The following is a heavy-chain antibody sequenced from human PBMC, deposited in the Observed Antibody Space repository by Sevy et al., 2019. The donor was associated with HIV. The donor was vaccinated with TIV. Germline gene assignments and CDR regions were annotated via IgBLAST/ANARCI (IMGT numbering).Heavy chain of an antibody. CDR1: GFTYNGYG. J-gene: IGHJ4*02. CDR2: IWYDGSNK. Sequence: GGSLRLSCAASGFTYNGYGMHWVRQAPGKGLEWVAVIWYDGSNKEYADSVKGRFTISRDNSKNTLYLQMNNLRAEDTAVYYCARESIPVAGIGYYFHYWGQGTLVTVSS. V-gene: IGHV3-33*01. CDR3: ARESIPVAGIGYYFHY. D-gene: IGHD6-19*01.